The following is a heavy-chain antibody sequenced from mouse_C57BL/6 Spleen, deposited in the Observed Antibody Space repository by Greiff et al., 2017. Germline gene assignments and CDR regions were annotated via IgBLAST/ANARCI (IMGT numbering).Heavy chain of an antibody. CDR1: GYTFTSYW. D-gene: IGHD1-1*01. CDR2: INPSNGGT. J-gene: IGHJ1*03. CDR3: AREGSTTVVATSYYWYFDV. Sequence: VQLQQPGTELVKPGASVKLSCKASGYTFTSYWMHWVKPRPGQGLEWIGNINPSNGGTNYNEKFKSKATLTVDKSSSTAYMQLSSLTSEDSAVYYCAREGSTTVVATSYYWYFDVWGTGTTVTVSS. V-gene: IGHV1-53*01.